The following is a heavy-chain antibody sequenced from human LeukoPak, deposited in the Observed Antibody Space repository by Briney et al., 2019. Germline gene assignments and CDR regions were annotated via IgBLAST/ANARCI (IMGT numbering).Heavy chain of an antibody. Sequence: PGGSLRLSCAASGFTFSSYWMHWVRQAPGKGLVWVSRINSDGSSTSYADSVKGRFTIPRDNAKNTLYLQMNSLRAEDTAVYYCALQDTIFGVVINALDYWGQGTLVTVSS. J-gene: IGHJ4*02. D-gene: IGHD3-3*01. CDR3: ALQDTIFGVVINALDY. CDR2: INSDGSST. CDR1: GFTFSSYW. V-gene: IGHV3-74*01.